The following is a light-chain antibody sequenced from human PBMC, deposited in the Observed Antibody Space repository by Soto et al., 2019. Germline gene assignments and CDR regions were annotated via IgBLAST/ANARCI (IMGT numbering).Light chain of an antibody. V-gene: IGKV3-15*01. CDR2: GAS. Sequence: IVMAQAPATLCVSPGGMAALSFRAGQSVSINLVWYQQKPGQAPRLLIYGASTRATGTPARFSGSGSGTEFTLTISSLQSEDFAVYYCQHYDHSPPIPLGQGTRLEI. CDR1: QSVSIN. CDR3: QHYDHSPPIP. J-gene: IGKJ5*01.